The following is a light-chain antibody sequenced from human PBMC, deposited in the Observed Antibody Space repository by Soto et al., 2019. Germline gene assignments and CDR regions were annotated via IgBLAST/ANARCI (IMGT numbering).Light chain of an antibody. CDR1: QGFSSDL. V-gene: IGKV3-20*01. CDR3: LRNGLALTWM. Sequence: SQWPCPLPLSPSERATLSCRASQGFSSDLLAWYRQHRGQAPRTLXXGPSTRCNGVPDRFAGSGSGPDFTLTIGDLEREDFLVYYCLRNGLALTWMFGPGTKVDI. CDR2: GPS. J-gene: IGKJ1*01.